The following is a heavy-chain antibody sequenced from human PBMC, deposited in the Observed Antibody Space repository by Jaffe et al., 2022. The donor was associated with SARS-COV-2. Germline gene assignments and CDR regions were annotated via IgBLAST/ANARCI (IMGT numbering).Heavy chain of an antibody. CDR2: IKSKTDGGTT. J-gene: IGHJ4*02. CDR1: GFTFSNAW. V-gene: IGHV3-15*01. Sequence: EVQLVESGGGLVKPGGSLRLSCAASGFTFSNAWMSWVRQAPGKGLEWVGRIKSKTDGGTTDYAAPVKGRFTISRDDSKNTLYLQMNSLKTEDTAVYYCTTDVSELWYTVMIGVWKEWFDYWGQGTLVTVSS. D-gene: IGHD5-18*01. CDR3: TTDVSELWYTVMIGVWKEWFDY.